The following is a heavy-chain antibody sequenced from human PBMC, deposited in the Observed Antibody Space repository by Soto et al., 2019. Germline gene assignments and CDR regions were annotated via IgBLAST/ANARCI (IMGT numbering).Heavy chain of an antibody. Sequence: EVQLVESGGGLVKPGGSLRLSCAASGFTFSSYSMNWVRQAPGKGLEWVSSISSSSSYIYYADSVKGRFTISRDNAKNSLYLQMNSLRAEDTAVYYCARDPFGGNWNDVLFDYWGQGTLVTVSS. CDR1: GFTFSSYS. J-gene: IGHJ4*02. V-gene: IGHV3-21*01. CDR3: ARDPFGGNWNDVLFDY. D-gene: IGHD1-1*01. CDR2: ISSSSSYI.